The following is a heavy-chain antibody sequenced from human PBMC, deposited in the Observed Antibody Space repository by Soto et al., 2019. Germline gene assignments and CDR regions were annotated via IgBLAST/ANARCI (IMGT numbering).Heavy chain of an antibody. D-gene: IGHD6-19*01. CDR2: IIGSGTST. CDR3: AKDPRIGIAVAGVFDY. Sequence: PGGSLRLSCAASGFTFSSYTMTWVRQAPGKGLEWISVIIGSGTSTYYADSAKGRFTISRDNSKNTLYLQMNSLRAEDTAVYYCAKDPRIGIAVAGVFDYWGQGTLVTVSS. V-gene: IGHV3-23*01. J-gene: IGHJ4*02. CDR1: GFTFSSYT.